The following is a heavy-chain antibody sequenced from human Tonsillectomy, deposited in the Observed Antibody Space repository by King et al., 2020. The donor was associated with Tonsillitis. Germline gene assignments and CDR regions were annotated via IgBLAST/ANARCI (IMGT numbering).Heavy chain of an antibody. V-gene: IGHV1-69*01. CDR3: ARGGPLSNIFDI. J-gene: IGHJ3*02. CDR1: GGTFSSYA. Sequence: VQLVQSGAEVKKPGASVKVSCKASGGTFSSYAITWVRQAPGQGLELMGGIIPIFGTANYAQRFQGRVTITADESTRTAYMDLSSLRPEDTAVYYCARGGPLSNIFDIWGQGTMVTVSS. CDR2: IIPIFGTA. D-gene: IGHD3-16*02.